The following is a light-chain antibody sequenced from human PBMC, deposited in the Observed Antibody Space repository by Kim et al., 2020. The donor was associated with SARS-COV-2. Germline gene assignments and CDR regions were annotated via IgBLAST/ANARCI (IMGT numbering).Light chain of an antibody. CDR3: QQYDTSPWT. V-gene: IGKV3-20*01. J-gene: IGKJ1*01. Sequence: EIVLTQSPGTLSLSPGERATLSCRASQSVSSNSLAWYHQKPGQAPRLLIYGTSSRATGIPDRFSGSGSGTDFTLTISRLEPEDFAVHYCQQYDTSPWTFGQGTKVDIK. CDR1: QSVSSNS. CDR2: GTS.